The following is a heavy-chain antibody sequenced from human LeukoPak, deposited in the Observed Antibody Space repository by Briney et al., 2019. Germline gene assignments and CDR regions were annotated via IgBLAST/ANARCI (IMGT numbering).Heavy chain of an antibody. CDR1: GFTFSSYG. J-gene: IGHJ3*02. CDR3: ARDPNGDYIGAFDM. Sequence: GGSLRLSCAASGFTFSSYGIHWVRQAPGKGPEWVSAIRGGGGSAFYADSVKGRFTISRDNSKYTLFLQMISLRAEDTAVYYCARDPNGDYIGAFDMWGPGTMVTASS. V-gene: IGHV3-23*01. D-gene: IGHD4-17*01. CDR2: IRGGGGSA.